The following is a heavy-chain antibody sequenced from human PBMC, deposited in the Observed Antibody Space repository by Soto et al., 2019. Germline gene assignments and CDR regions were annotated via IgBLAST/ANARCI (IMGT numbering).Heavy chain of an antibody. V-gene: IGHV4-31*03. J-gene: IGHJ6*02. CDR2: IYYSGST. Sequence: SETLSLTCTVSGGSISGGGYYWSWIRQHPGKGLEWIGYIYYSGSTYYNPSLKSRVTISVDTSKNQFSLKLSSVTAADTAVYYCARDRDNYGNYSYCGMDVWGPGPTVTVSS. D-gene: IGHD5-18*01. CDR1: GGSISGGGYY. CDR3: ARDRDNYGNYSYCGMDV.